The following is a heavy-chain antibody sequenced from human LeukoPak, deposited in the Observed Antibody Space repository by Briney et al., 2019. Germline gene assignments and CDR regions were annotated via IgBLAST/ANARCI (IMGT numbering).Heavy chain of an antibody. Sequence: ASVKVSCKASGGTFSSYAISWVRQAPGQGLEWMGRINPNSGGTNYAQKFQGRVTMTRDTSISTAYMELSRLRSDDTAVYYCARGDPGYCSSTSCYLHYYGMDVWGQGTTVTVSS. CDR1: GGTFSSYA. J-gene: IGHJ6*02. CDR3: ARGDPGYCSSTSCYLHYYGMDV. CDR2: INPNSGGT. D-gene: IGHD2-2*01. V-gene: IGHV1-2*06.